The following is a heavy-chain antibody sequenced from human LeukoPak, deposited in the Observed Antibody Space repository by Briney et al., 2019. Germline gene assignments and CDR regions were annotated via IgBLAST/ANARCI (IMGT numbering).Heavy chain of an antibody. J-gene: IGHJ6*03. CDR3: ARHSVWFGELLYYYYYMDV. CDR1: GYSFTSYW. V-gene: IGHV5-51*01. CDR2: IYPGDSDT. Sequence: GESLKISCKGSGYSFTSYWIGWVRPMPGKGLEWMGIIYPGDSDTRYSPSFQGQVTISADKSISTAYLQWSSLKASDTAMHYCARHSVWFGELLYYYYYMDVWGEGTTVTVSS. D-gene: IGHD3-10*01.